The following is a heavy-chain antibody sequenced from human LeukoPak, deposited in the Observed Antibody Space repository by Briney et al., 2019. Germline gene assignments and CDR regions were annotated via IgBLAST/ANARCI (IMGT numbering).Heavy chain of an antibody. V-gene: IGHV1-18*01. CDR3: ARLRYSVNAFDI. J-gene: IGHJ3*02. CDR2: ISAYNGNT. CDR1: GYAFTSYG. Sequence: ASVKVSCKASGYAFTSYGISWVRQAPGQGLEWMGWISAYNGNTNYAQKLQGRVTMTTDTSTSTAYMELRSLRSDDTAVYYCARLRYSVNAFDIWGQGTMVTVSS. D-gene: IGHD4-17*01.